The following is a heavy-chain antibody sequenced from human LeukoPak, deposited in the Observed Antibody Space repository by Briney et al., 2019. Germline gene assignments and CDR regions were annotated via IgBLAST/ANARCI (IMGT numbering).Heavy chain of an antibody. J-gene: IGHJ4*02. CDR3: ARQSHRIGNPDFDY. CDR2: IIPIFGTA. CDR1: GGTFSSYA. Sequence: GASVKVSCKASGGTFSSYAISWVRQAPGQGLEWMGGIIPIFGTANYAQKFQGRVTITADESTSTAYMELSSLRSEDTAVYYCARQSHRIGNPDFDYWGQGTLVTVSS. V-gene: IGHV1-69*13. D-gene: IGHD1-14*01.